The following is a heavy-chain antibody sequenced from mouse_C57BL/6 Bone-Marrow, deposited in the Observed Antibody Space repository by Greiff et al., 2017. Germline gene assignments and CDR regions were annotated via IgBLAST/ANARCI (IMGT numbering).Heavy chain of an antibody. J-gene: IGHJ4*01. CDR1: GFSLTSYG. CDR2: IWSGGST. CDR3: AGRDHYAMDY. V-gene: IGHV2-2*01. Sequence: VHLVESGPGLVQPSPSLSITCTVSGFSLTSYGVHWVRQSPGKGLEWLGVIWSGGSTDYNAAFISRLSISKDNSKSQVFFKMNSLQADDTAIYYCAGRDHYAMDYWGQGTSVTVSS. D-gene: IGHD3-3*01.